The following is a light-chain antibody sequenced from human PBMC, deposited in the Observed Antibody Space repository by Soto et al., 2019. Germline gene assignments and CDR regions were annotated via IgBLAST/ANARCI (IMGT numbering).Light chain of an antibody. Sequence: EIVLTQSPATLSLSPGERATLSCRASPSVTNFLAWYQQKPVQAPRLLIYGAFNRATGIPARFSGSGSGPDFTLTISSLEPEDSAIYYCQQRNIWPPVTCGQGTRLEI. J-gene: IGKJ5*01. V-gene: IGKV3-11*01. CDR2: GAF. CDR1: PSVTNF. CDR3: QQRNIWPPVT.